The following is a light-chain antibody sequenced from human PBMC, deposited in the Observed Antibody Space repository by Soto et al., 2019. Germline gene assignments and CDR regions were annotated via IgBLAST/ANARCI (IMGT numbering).Light chain of an antibody. J-gene: IGLJ2*01. CDR1: SSDVGGYNY. Sequence: QSVLTQPPSESGSPGQSVTISCTGSSSDVGGYNYVSWYQHHPGKAPKLMIYEVSERPSGVPDRFSGSKSGNTASLTVSGLQADDEADYYCSSYAGSNNLVFGGGTKLTVL. V-gene: IGLV2-8*01. CDR2: EVS. CDR3: SSYAGSNNLV.